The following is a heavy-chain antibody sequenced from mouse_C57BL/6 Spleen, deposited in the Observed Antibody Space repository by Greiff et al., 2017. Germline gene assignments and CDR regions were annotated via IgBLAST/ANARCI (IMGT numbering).Heavy chain of an antibody. Sequence: LVESDAELVKPGASVKISCKVSGYTFTDHTIHWMKQRPEQGLEWIGYIYPRDGSTKYNETFKGKATLTADKSSSTAYMQLNSLTSEDSAVYFCARGGYGSSYDWYFDVWGTGTTVTVSS. CDR1: GYTFTDHT. CDR2: IYPRDGST. V-gene: IGHV1-78*01. CDR3: ARGGYGSSYDWYFDV. J-gene: IGHJ1*03. D-gene: IGHD1-1*01.